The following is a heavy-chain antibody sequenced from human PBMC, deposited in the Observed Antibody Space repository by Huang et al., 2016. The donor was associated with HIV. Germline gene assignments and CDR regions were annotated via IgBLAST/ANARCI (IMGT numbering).Heavy chain of an antibody. D-gene: IGHD3-3*01. Sequence: LQESGPGLVGPSETLSLTCAVSGDSINSNTFYWGWIRRPPGKALEWIGSIYSSGTTYYNPALKRRARIAVDASKNRIFLHLRSVTAADTGVYYCARTGVAVSDDPEYFQHWGQGALVTIS. V-gene: IGHV4-39*02. CDR2: IYSSGTT. CDR3: ARTGVAVSDDPEYFQH. J-gene: IGHJ1*01. CDR1: GDSINSNTFY.